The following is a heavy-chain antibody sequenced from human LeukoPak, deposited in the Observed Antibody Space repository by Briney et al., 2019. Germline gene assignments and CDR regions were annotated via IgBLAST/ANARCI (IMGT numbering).Heavy chain of an antibody. J-gene: IGHJ4*02. CDR3: ARFGELYYFDY. V-gene: IGHV4-39*07. Sequence: PSETLSLTCTVSGDSISSSSCYWGWIRQPPGKGLEWTGSIYKGGSTYYSPSLKSRVTISVDKSKNQFSLKLSSVTAADTAVYYCARFGELYYFDYWGQGTLVTVSS. CDR2: IYKGGST. CDR1: GDSISSSSCY. D-gene: IGHD3-10*01.